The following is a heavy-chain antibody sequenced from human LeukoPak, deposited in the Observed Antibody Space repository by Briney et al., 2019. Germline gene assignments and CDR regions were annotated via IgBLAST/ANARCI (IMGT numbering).Heavy chain of an antibody. J-gene: IGHJ5*02. CDR2: INHSGST. CDR3: ARGKGYCSSTSCLNWFNP. V-gene: IGHV4-34*01. Sequence: SETLSLTCAVYGGSFSDYYWSWIRQPPGKGLEWIGEINHSGSTNYNPSLKSRVTISVDTSKNQFSLKLSSVTAADTAVYYCARGKGYCSSTSCLNWFNPWGQGTLVTVSS. CDR1: GGSFSDYY. D-gene: IGHD2-2*01.